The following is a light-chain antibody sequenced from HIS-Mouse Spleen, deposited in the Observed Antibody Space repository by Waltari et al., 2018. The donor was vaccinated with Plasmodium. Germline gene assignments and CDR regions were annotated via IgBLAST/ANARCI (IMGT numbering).Light chain of an antibody. CDR3: YSTDSSGNHRV. CDR2: EDS. Sequence: SYDLTQPPSASVSPGQTARNPCSAAALPTQHAYWYQQKSGQAPVLVIYEDSKRPSGLPERFSGSSSGTMATLTISGAQVEDEADYYCYSTDSSGNHRVFGGGTKLTVL. J-gene: IGLJ3*02. V-gene: IGLV3-10*01. CDR1: ALPTQH.